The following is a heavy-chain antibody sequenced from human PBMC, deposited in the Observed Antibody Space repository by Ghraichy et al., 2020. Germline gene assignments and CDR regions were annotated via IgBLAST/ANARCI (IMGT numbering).Heavy chain of an antibody. J-gene: IGHJ6*02. CDR2: IWYDGSNK. D-gene: IGHD3-10*01. CDR1: GFTFSSYG. CDR3: ARVDYGSGSHRYYYYGMDV. Sequence: GGSLRLSCAASGFTFSSYGMHWVRQAPGKGLEWVAVIWYDGSNKYYADSVKGRFTISRDNSKNTLYLQMNSLRAEDTAVYYCARVDYGSGSHRYYYYGMDVWGQGTTVTVSS. V-gene: IGHV3-33*01.